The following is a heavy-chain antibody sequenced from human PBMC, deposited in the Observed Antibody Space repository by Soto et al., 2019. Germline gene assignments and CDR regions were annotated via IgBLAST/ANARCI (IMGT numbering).Heavy chain of an antibody. Sequence: SETLSLTCTVSAGSISSYYWSCIRQPPWKGLEWIGYIYYSGSTNYNPSLKSRVTISVDTSKNQFSLKLSSVTAADTAVYYCARDRSGNNWKYVSYYYYGMDVWGQGTTVTVSS. CDR3: ARDRSGNNWKYVSYYYYGMDV. J-gene: IGHJ6*02. CDR1: AGSISSYY. V-gene: IGHV4-59*01. D-gene: IGHD1-7*01. CDR2: IYYSGST.